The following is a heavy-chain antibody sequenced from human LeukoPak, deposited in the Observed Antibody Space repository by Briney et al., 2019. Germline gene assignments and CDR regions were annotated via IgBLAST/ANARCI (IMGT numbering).Heavy chain of an antibody. CDR3: VGDTGERDY. V-gene: IGHV3-53*01. Sequence: GGSLRLXCAASGFTVSSNYMSWVRQAPGKGLEWVSVIYSGGSTYYADSVKGRFTISRDNSKNTLYLQMNSLRAEDTAVYYCVGDTGERDYWGQGTLVTVSS. D-gene: IGHD5-18*01. J-gene: IGHJ4*02. CDR1: GFTVSSNY. CDR2: IYSGGST.